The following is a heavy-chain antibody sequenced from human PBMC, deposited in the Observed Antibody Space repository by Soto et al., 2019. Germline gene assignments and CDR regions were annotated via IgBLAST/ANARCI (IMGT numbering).Heavy chain of an antibody. Sequence: EVQLVESGGGLIRPGGSLTLSCAASGFTVTYAWMDWVRQAPGKGLEWVGRIKSKTDGASTDLPAPVKDRFTISRDDSTNTLYLQMSSVKTEDTAMYYCAKEMRHSSGWYGAFDIWGQGIMVTVSS. V-gene: IGHV3-15*01. J-gene: IGHJ3*02. D-gene: IGHD6-19*01. CDR1: GFTVTYAW. CDR2: IKSKTDGAST. CDR3: AKEMRHSSGWYGAFDI.